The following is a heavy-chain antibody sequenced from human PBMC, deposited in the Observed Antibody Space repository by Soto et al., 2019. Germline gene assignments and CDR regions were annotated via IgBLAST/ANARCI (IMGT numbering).Heavy chain of an antibody. CDR2: IWYDGSNK. CDR1: GFTFSSYG. D-gene: IGHD2-15*01. J-gene: IGHJ6*03. Sequence: QVQLVESGGGVVQPGRSLRLSCAASGFTFSSYGMHWVRQAPGKGLEWVAVIWYDGSNKYYADSVKGRFTISRDNSKNTLYLQMNSLRAEDTAVYYCARDYYCSGGSCYSYYYYYYMDVWGKGTTVTVSS. V-gene: IGHV3-33*01. CDR3: ARDYYCSGGSCYSYYYYYYMDV.